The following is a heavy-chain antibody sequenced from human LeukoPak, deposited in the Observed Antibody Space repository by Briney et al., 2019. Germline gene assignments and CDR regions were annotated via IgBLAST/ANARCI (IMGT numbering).Heavy chain of an antibody. CDR1: GYTFTSYG. Sequence: ASVKVSYKASGYTFTSYGISWVRQAPGQGLEWMGWISAYNGNTNYAQKLQGRVTMTTDTSTSTAYMELRSLRSDDTAVYYCARVYCSSTSCRRRMFDYWGQGTLVTVSS. D-gene: IGHD2-2*01. J-gene: IGHJ4*02. V-gene: IGHV1-18*01. CDR2: ISAYNGNT. CDR3: ARVYCSSTSCRRRMFDY.